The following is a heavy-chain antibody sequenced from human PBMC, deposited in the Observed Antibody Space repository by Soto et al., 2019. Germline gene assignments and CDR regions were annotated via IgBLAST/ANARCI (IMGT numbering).Heavy chain of an antibody. D-gene: IGHD2-15*01. CDR2: INPSGGST. Sequence: ASVKVSCKASGYTFTSYYMHLVRQAPGQGLEWMGIINPSGGSTSYAQKFQGRVTMTRDTSTGTVYMELSSLRSEDTAVYYCAREPGYCSGGSCLRYDYWGQGTLVTVSS. V-gene: IGHV1-46*01. CDR1: GYTFTSYY. J-gene: IGHJ4*02. CDR3: AREPGYCSGGSCLRYDY.